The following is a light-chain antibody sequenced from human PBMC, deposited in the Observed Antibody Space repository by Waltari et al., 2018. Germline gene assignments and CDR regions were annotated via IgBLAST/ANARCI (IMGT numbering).Light chain of an antibody. V-gene: IGLV1-44*01. J-gene: IGLJ3*02. Sequence: QSVLTQPPSASGTPGQRVTMSCSGSSSNIGRNTVTWYQQLPGTAPKLLIYIDNRRPSGFPDRFAGSRSGTSASLAISGLQSEDEADYHCATWDDSLNAWVFGGGTKLTVL. CDR2: IDN. CDR3: ATWDDSLNAWV. CDR1: SSNIGRNT.